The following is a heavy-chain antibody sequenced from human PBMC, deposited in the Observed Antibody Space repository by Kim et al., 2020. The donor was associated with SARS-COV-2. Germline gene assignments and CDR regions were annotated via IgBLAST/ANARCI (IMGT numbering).Heavy chain of an antibody. CDR2: IIPIFGTA. V-gene: IGHV1-69*13. CDR3: HLNRGGATRYGYYGMDV. D-gene: IGHD1-26*01. J-gene: IGHJ6*02. CDR1: GGTFSSYA. Sequence: SVKVSCKASGGTFSSYAISWVRQAPGQGLEWMGGIIPIFGTANYAQKFQGRVTITADESTSTAYMELSSLRSEDTAVYYCHLNRGGATRYGYYGMDVWGQGTTVTVSS.